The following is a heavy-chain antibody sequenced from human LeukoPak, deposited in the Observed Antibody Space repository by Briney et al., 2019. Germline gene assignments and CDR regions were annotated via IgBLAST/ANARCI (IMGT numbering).Heavy chain of an antibody. V-gene: IGHV3-23*01. D-gene: IGHD5-12*01. J-gene: IGHJ4*02. CDR3: ARDSSRGYDYGSRFDY. Sequence: GGSLRLSCAASGFTFSSYAMSWVRQAAGKGREWVSAISGSGGSAYYADPVKGRFTISRDNSKNTLNLKVNSLRAEDTAVYYCARDSSRGYDYGSRFDYWGQGTLVTVPS. CDR2: ISGSGGSA. CDR1: GFTFSSYA.